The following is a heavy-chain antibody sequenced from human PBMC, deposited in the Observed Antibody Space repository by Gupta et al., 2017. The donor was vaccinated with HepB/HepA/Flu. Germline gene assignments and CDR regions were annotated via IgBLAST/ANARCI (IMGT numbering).Heavy chain of an antibody. CDR3: ATVGYCSSTSCYYYYGMDV. J-gene: IGHJ6*02. D-gene: IGHD2-2*01. CDR1: GGSIGSSNW. Sequence: QVQLQESGPGLVKPSGTLSLTCAVSGGSIGSSNWWRWVRQPPGQGLEWIGEIYHSGSTNYNPSRKSRVTISVDKSKNQFSLKLSSVTAADTAVYYCATVGYCSSTSCYYYYGMDVWGQGTTVTVSS. V-gene: IGHV4-4*02. CDR2: IYHSGST.